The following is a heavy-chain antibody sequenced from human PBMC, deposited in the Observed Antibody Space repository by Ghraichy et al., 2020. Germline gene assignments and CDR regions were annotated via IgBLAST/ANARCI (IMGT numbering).Heavy chain of an antibody. CDR2: ISDSGITV. Sequence: GGSLRLSCAASGFTFSSYAMSWVHQAPGTGLEWVSGISDSGITVHYADSLRGRITVSRDNSKNTLSLYVNSLRAEDTAIYYCAKDSRAYSYGEWGQGTLVTVSS. V-gene: IGHV3-23*01. CDR1: GFTFSSYA. CDR3: AKDSRAYSYGE. D-gene: IGHD5-18*01. J-gene: IGHJ4*02.